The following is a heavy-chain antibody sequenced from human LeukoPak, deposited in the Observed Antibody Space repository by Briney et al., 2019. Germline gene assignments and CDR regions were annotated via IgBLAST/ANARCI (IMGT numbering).Heavy chain of an antibody. CDR1: GFTFSSYE. J-gene: IGHJ4*02. CDR2: IRASVSGT. V-gene: IGHV3-23*01. Sequence: GGSLRLSCAASGFTFSSYEMNWVRQAPGKGLEWVAAIRASVSGTYYADSVQGRFIISRDNSKNTLYLQMDRLRADDTAVYYCAKDLNNNGRGFDYWGQGTLVTVSS. D-gene: IGHD1-14*01. CDR3: AKDLNNNGRGFDY.